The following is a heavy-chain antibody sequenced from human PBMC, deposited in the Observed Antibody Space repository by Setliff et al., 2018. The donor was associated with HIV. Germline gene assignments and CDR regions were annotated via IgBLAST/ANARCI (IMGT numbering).Heavy chain of an antibody. J-gene: IGHJ4*02. Sequence: GASVKVSCKASGYTLRRHGISWVRQAPGQGLEWMGWISAYNGNTNYAQKFQGRVTLTTDTSTSTAYMELRSLRSDDTAVYYCAIPFMTNGDYIFDYWGQGTLVTVSS. D-gene: IGHD4-17*01. CDR1: GYTLRRHG. CDR3: AIPFMTNGDYIFDY. CDR2: ISAYNGNT. V-gene: IGHV1-18*01.